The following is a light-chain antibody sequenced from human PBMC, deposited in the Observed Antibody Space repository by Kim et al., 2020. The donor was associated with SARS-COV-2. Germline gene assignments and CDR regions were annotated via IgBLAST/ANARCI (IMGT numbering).Light chain of an antibody. CDR1: QSVSSY. Sequence: LCPGERATLPCRASQSVSSYLAWYQQKPGQAPGLLIYDASNRATGIPARFSGSGSGTDFTLTISSLEPEDFAVYYCQQRSNWPPLTFGGGTKVEI. J-gene: IGKJ4*01. CDR2: DAS. CDR3: QQRSNWPPLT. V-gene: IGKV3-11*01.